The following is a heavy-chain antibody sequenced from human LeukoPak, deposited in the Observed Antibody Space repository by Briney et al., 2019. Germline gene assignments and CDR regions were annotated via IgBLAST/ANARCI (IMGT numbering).Heavy chain of an antibody. CDR3: ARQGIAVAGTRYWFDP. D-gene: IGHD6-19*01. V-gene: IGHV5-51*01. J-gene: IGHJ5*02. Sequence: GESLKISCKGSGYSFTSYWIGWVRRMPGKGLEWMGIIYPGDSDTRYSPSFQGQVTISADKSISTAYLQWSSLKASDTAMYYCARQGIAVAGTRYWFDPWGQGTLVTVSS. CDR2: IYPGDSDT. CDR1: GYSFTSYW.